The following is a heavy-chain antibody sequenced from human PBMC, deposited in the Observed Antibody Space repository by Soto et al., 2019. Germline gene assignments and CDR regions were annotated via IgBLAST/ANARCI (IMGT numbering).Heavy chain of an antibody. J-gene: IGHJ6*02. V-gene: IGHV5-51*01. CDR3: ARLHYDSSGYYYYYGMDV. CDR2: IYPGDSDT. Sequence: PGESLKISCKGSGYSFTSYWIGWVRQMPGKGLEWMGIIYPGDSDTRYSPSSQGQVTISADKSISTAYLQWSSLKASDTAMYYCARLHYDSSGYYYYYGMDVWGQGTTVTVSS. CDR1: GYSFTSYW. D-gene: IGHD3-22*01.